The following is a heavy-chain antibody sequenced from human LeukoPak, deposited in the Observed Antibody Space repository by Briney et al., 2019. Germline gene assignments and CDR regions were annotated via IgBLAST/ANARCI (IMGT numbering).Heavy chain of an antibody. CDR2: ISGSGGSA. CDR1: GFTFSSYA. CDR3: AKGGDYYGSGSPQIYYFDY. Sequence: GGSLRLSCAASGFTFSSYAMSWVRQAPGKGLEWVSAISGSGGSAYYADSVKGRFTISRDNSKNTLYLQMNSLRAEATAVYYCAKGGDYYGSGSPQIYYFDYWGQGTPVTVSS. V-gene: IGHV3-23*01. D-gene: IGHD3-10*01. J-gene: IGHJ4*02.